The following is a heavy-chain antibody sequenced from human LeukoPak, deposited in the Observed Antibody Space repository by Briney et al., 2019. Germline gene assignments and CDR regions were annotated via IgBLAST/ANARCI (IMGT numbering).Heavy chain of an antibody. CDR3: AKAVRSSGWYYFDY. CDR1: GFTFSSYW. CDR2: IKQDGSEK. D-gene: IGHD6-19*01. Sequence: GGSLRLSCAASGFTFSSYWMSWVRQAPGKGLEWVANIKQDGSEKYYVDSVKGRFTISRDNAKNSLYLQMNSLRAEDTAVYYCAKAVRSSGWYYFDYWGQGTLVTVSS. V-gene: IGHV3-7*03. J-gene: IGHJ4*02.